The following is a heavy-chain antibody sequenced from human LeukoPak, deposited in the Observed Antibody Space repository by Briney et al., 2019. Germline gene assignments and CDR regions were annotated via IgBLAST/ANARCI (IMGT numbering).Heavy chain of an antibody. J-gene: IGHJ4*02. CDR3: ARGLRGPDY. CDR1: GFTFSSYA. V-gene: IGHV3-74*01. Sequence: GGSLRLSCAASGFTFSSYAMYWVRQAPGKGLVWVARIDNDAYSSVYADSVKGRFTISRDNSKNTMFLQMNRLRDEDTAVYYCARGLRGPDYWGQGTQVTVSS. CDR2: IDNDAYSS.